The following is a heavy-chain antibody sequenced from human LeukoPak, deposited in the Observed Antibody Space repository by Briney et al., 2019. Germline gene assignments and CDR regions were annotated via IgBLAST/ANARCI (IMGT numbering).Heavy chain of an antibody. CDR3: ATLYSGYDENFDY. V-gene: IGHV4-31*03. D-gene: IGHD5-12*01. CDR1: GGSISSGGYY. CDR2: IYYSGST. Sequence: SQTLSLTCTVSGGSISSGGYYWSWIRQHPGKGLEWIGYIYYSGSTYYNPSLKSRVTISVDTSKNQFSLKLSSVTAADTAVYYCATLYSGYDENFDYWGQGTLVTVSS. J-gene: IGHJ4*02.